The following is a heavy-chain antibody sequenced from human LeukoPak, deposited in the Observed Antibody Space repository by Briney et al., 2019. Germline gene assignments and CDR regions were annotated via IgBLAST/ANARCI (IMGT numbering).Heavy chain of an antibody. CDR2: INHSGST. CDR3: ARRGYSSGWYAY. J-gene: IGHJ4*02. CDR1: GGSFSGYY. Sequence: SETLSLTCAVYGGSFSGYYWSWIRQPPGKGLEWIGEINHSGSTNYNPSLTCRVTISVDTSRNQFSLKLSSVTAADTAVYYCARRGYSSGWYAYWGQGTLVTASS. D-gene: IGHD6-19*01. V-gene: IGHV4-34*01.